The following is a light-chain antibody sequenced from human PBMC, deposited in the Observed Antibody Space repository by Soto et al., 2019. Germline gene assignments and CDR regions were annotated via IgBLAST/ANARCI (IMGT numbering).Light chain of an antibody. V-gene: IGKV1-16*01. CDR1: QDISNY. J-gene: IGKJ5*01. Sequence: DIQMTQSPSSLSASVGDRVTITCRASQDISNYLVWLQQKPGKAPESLIYAISTLESGVPSRFSCSGSGSDFTLTISGLQPEDFGTYYCQQYMAYPITFGQGTRLDIK. CDR2: AIS. CDR3: QQYMAYPIT.